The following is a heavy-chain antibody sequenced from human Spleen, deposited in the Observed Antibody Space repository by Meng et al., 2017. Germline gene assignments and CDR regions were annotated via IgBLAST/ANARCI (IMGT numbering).Heavy chain of an antibody. Sequence: QVQLQQWGAGLLRPSEILSLTCVVSGASFSDYYWSWIRQHPGKGLEWIGEINHSGSTNYNPSLESRATISVDTSQNNLSLKLSSVTAADSAVYYCARGPTTMAHDFDYWGQGTLVTVSS. CDR3: ARGPTTMAHDFDY. D-gene: IGHD4-11*01. J-gene: IGHJ4*02. CDR1: GASFSDYY. CDR2: INHSGST. V-gene: IGHV4-34*01.